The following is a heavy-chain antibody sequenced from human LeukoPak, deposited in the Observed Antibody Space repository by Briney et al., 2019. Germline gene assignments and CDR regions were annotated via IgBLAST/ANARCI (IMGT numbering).Heavy chain of an antibody. CDR2: INHRGST. D-gene: IGHD1-26*01. CDR1: GGSFSGYC. Sequence: SETLSLTCGVYGGSFSGYCWSWIRQPPGKALEWMGEINHRGSTNYNPSLKSRVTISVDTSQNQFSLKLRSVTAPYTARFLFASVGANRGTVDYWGQGTLVTVSS. V-gene: IGHV4-34*01. J-gene: IGHJ4*02. CDR3: ASVGANRGTVDY.